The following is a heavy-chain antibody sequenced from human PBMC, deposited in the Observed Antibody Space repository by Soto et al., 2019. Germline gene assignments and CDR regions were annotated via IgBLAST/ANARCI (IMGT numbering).Heavy chain of an antibody. CDR3: LTMVRGFIHKTQYYFDY. V-gene: IGHV1-8*01. J-gene: IGHJ4*02. CDR1: GYTFTSYD. CDR2: MNPNSGNT. Sequence: QVQLVQSGAEVKKPGASVKVSCKASGYTFTSYDINWVRQATGQVLEWMGWMNPNSGNTGYAQKFQGRVTMTRNTSISTAYMELSSLRSEDTAVYYWLTMVRGFIHKTQYYFDYWGQGTLVTVSS. D-gene: IGHD3-10*01.